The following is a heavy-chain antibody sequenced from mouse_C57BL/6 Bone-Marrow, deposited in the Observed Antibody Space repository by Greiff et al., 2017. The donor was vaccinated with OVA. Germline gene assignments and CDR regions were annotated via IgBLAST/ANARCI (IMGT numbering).Heavy chain of an antibody. V-gene: IGHV1-81*01. CDR3: ASRTARIGY. Sequence: QVQLKQSGAELARPGASVKLSCKASGYTFTSYGISWVKQRTGQGLEWIGEIYPRSGNTYYNEKFKGKATLTADKSSSTAYMELRSLTSEDSAVYFCASRTARIGYWGQGTTLTVSS. J-gene: IGHJ2*01. D-gene: IGHD3-2*01. CDR2: IYPRSGNT. CDR1: GYTFTSYG.